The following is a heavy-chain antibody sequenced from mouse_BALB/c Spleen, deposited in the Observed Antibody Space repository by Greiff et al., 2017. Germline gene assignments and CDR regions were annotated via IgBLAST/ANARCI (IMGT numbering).Heavy chain of an antibody. J-gene: IGHJ3*01. CDR3: TRGNYYSSSSEFAN. Sequence: VLLLQSGAELVKPGASVKLSCKASGYTFTSYYMYWVKQRPGQGLEWIGEINPSNGGTNFNEKFKSKATLTVDKSSSTAYMQLSSLTSEDSAVYYCTRGNYYSSSSEFANWGQGALVTVSA. D-gene: IGHD1-1*01. CDR2: INPSNGGT. V-gene: IGHV1S81*02. CDR1: GYTFTSYY.